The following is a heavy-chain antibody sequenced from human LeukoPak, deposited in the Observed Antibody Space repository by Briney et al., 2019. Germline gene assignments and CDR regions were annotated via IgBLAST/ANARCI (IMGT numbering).Heavy chain of an antibody. Sequence: SETLSLTCTVSGGSISNDYWSWIRQPPGKGLEWIGYIYYTGSTSYNPSLKSRVTISMDTSKTQFSLELSSVTAADTAVYYCARGVSIPTTPKFDYWGQGTLVTVSS. CDR2: IYYTGST. CDR1: GGSISNDY. D-gene: IGHD2-15*01. J-gene: IGHJ4*02. CDR3: ARGVSIPTTPKFDY. V-gene: IGHV4-59*08.